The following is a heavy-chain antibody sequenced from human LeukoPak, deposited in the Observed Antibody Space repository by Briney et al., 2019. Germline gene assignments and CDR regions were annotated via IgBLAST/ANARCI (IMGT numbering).Heavy chain of an antibody. CDR3: AKDIAPDSSGLGIDY. J-gene: IGHJ4*02. V-gene: IGHV3-9*01. CDR1: GFTFDDYA. D-gene: IGHD3-22*01. Sequence: PGGALTLSCAASGFTFDDYAMHWVRQAPGKGLEWVSGISWNSGSIGYADSVKGLFTISRDNAKNSLYLQMNSLRAEDTALYYCAKDIAPDSSGLGIDYWGQGTLVTVSS. CDR2: ISWNSGSI.